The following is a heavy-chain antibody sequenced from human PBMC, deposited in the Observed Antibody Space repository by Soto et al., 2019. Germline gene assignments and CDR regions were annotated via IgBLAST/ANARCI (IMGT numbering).Heavy chain of an antibody. CDR3: AKDDSGVMVDY. J-gene: IGHJ4*02. Sequence: QVQLVESGGGVVQPGRSLRLSCAASGFTFSSYGMHWVRQAPGKGLEWVAVISYDGSNKYYADSVKGRFTISRDNSKNTLYLQMNSLRAEDTAVYYCAKDDSGVMVDYWGQGTLVTVSS. CDR1: GFTFSSYG. CDR2: ISYDGSNK. D-gene: IGHD3-10*01. V-gene: IGHV3-30*18.